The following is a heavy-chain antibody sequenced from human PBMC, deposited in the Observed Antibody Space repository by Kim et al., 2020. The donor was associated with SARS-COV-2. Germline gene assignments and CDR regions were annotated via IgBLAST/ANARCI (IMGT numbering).Heavy chain of an antibody. J-gene: IGHJ6*02. D-gene: IGHD6-13*01. CDR1: GFTFSSYG. CDR2: IWYDGSNK. Sequence: GGSLRLSCAASGFTFSSYGMHWVRQAPGKGLEWVAVIWYDGSNKYYADSVKGRFTISRDNSKNTLYLQMNSLRAEDTAVYYCAKDRGLLVRFRNSYGMDVWGHGSTVTVSS. CDR3: AKDRGLLVRFRNSYGMDV. V-gene: IGHV3-33*06.